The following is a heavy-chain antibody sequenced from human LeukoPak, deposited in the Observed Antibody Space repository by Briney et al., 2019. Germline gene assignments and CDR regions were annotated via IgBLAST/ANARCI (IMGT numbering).Heavy chain of an antibody. D-gene: IGHD6-19*01. CDR3: ARVLRGGNSGWSFDN. CDR1: GGSLSAYY. CDR2: IYYSGNT. V-gene: IGHV4-59*01. Sequence: PSETLSLTCTVSGGSLSAYYWSWIRQPPGKGLDWIGYIYYSGNTNYNPSLKSRVTISVDTSKKQFSLKLTSVTAADTAVYYCARVLRGGNSGWSFDNWGQGTLVTVSS. J-gene: IGHJ4*02.